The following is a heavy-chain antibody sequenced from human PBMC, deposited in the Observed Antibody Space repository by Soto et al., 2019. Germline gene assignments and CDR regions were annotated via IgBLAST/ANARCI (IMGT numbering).Heavy chain of an antibody. CDR2: ISSSSSTI. D-gene: IGHD3-10*01. CDR1: GFTFSSYS. J-gene: IGHJ4*02. Sequence: GGSLRLSCAASGFTFSSYSMNWVRQAPGKGLEWVSYISSSSSTIYYADSVKGRFTISRDNAKNSLYLQMNSLRDEDTAVYYCAGQTYYYGSGTPSPFDYWGQGTLVTVSS. CDR3: AGQTYYYGSGTPSPFDY. V-gene: IGHV3-48*02.